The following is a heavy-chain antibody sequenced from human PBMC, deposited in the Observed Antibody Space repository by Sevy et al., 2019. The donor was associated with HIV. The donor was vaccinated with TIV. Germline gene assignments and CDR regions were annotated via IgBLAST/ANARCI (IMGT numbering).Heavy chain of an antibody. J-gene: IGHJ6*02. CDR3: AREPGYSSSSDFYYYGVDV. Sequence: GGSLRLSCVASGFTFRTHSMNWVRQAPGKGLEWISFISGSGSTIYYSDSVKGRFTVTRDNAQNSLSLQMNSLRDEDTAVYYSAREPGYSSSSDFYYYGVDVWGQGTTVTVSS. CDR2: ISGSGSTI. D-gene: IGHD6-6*01. CDR1: GFTFRTHS. V-gene: IGHV3-48*02.